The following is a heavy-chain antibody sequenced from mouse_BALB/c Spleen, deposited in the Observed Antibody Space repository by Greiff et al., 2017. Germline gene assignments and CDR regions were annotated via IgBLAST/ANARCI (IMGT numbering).Heavy chain of an antibody. Sequence: EVKLMESGGDLVKPGGSLKLSGAASGFTFSSYGMSWVRQTPDKRLEWVATISSGGSYTYYPDSVKGRFTISRDNAKNTLYLQMSSLKSEDTAMYYCASIYYGYDWFAYWGQGTLVTVSA. CDR1: GFTFSSYG. CDR3: ASIYYGYDWFAY. V-gene: IGHV5-6*01. J-gene: IGHJ3*01. CDR2: ISSGGSYT. D-gene: IGHD2-2*01.